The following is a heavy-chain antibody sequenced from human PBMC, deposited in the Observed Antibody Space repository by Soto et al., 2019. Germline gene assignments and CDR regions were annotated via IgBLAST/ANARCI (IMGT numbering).Heavy chain of an antibody. CDR1: GGSISSYY. Sequence: SETLSLTCTVSGGSISSYYWSWIRQPPGKGLEWIGYIYYSGSTNYNPSLKSRVTISVDTSKNQFSLKLSSVTAADTAVYYCARHGVYGDGYNSDWFDPWGQGTLVTVS. J-gene: IGHJ5*02. CDR2: IYYSGST. V-gene: IGHV4-59*08. CDR3: ARHGVYGDGYNSDWFDP. D-gene: IGHD5-12*01.